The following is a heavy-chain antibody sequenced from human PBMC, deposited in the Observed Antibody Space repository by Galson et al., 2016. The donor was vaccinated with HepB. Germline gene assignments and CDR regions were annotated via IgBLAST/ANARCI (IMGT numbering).Heavy chain of an antibody. V-gene: IGHV1-18*01. J-gene: IGHJ5*02. Sequence: SVKVSCKASGFTFTAYGISWVRQAPGQGLEWMGWINAYNGNTNYAQSFQGRVTMTTDTSTGTAYMELWNLRSDDTALYYCARVLGGYDFYPWGQGTLVTVPP. CDR2: INAYNGNT. D-gene: IGHD5-12*01. CDR1: GFTFTAYG. CDR3: ARVLGGYDFYP.